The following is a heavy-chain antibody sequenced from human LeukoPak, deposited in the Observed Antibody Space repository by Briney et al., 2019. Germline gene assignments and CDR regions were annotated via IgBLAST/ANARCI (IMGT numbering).Heavy chain of an antibody. CDR1: GFTFSAWD. CDR2: ISASGDRT. D-gene: IGHD2-15*01. Sequence: GGSLRLSCSASGFTFSAWDMHWVRQAPGKGLEWVSAISASGDRTYYGDSAKGRLTISRDNSKNTLYLQMNSLGAEDTALYYCAKRHCSGGTCYPLDYWGQGTLVTVSS. CDR3: AKRHCSGGTCYPLDY. V-gene: IGHV3-23*01. J-gene: IGHJ4*02.